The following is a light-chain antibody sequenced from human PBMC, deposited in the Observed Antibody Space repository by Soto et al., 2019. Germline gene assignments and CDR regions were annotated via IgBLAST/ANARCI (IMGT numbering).Light chain of an antibody. Sequence: DIHMTRSPSTLSASVGDRFTSTCRASESISRWLAWYQQKPGKAPTLLIYHASSLESGVPSRFSGSGSGTEFTLTISSLQPDDVATYYCQQYNNYLSFGQGTKVDIK. CDR2: HAS. CDR1: ESISRW. J-gene: IGKJ1*01. CDR3: QQYNNYLS. V-gene: IGKV1-5*01.